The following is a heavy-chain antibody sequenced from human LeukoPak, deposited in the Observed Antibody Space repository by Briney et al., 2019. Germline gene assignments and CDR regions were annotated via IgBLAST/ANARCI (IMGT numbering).Heavy chain of an antibody. V-gene: IGHV3-33*01. CDR3: ARGLRDDLNYYYYYGMDV. D-gene: IGHD1-1*01. Sequence: GGSLRLSCAASGFTFSSYGMHWVRQAPGKGLEWVAVIWYDGSNKYYADSVKGRFTISRDNSKNTLYLQMNSLRAEDTAVYYCARGLRDDLNYYYYYGMDVWGQGTTVTVS. J-gene: IGHJ6*02. CDR1: GFTFSSYG. CDR2: IWYDGSNK.